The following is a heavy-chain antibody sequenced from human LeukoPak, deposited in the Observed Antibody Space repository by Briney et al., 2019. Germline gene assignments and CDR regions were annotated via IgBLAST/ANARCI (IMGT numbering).Heavy chain of an antibody. Sequence: GGSLRLSCAASGFTFSSYSMNWVRQAPGKGLEWVSSISSSSSYIYYADSVKGRFTISRDNAKNSLYLQMNSLRAEDMAVYYCARLSPDAFDIWGQGTMVTVSS. CDR1: GFTFSSYS. J-gene: IGHJ3*02. CDR3: ARLSPDAFDI. V-gene: IGHV3-21*01. CDR2: ISSSSSYI.